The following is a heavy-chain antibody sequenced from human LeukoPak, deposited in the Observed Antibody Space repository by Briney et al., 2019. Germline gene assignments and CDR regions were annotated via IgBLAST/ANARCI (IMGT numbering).Heavy chain of an antibody. CDR3: ARGPYSSSWYVLD. J-gene: IGHJ4*02. Sequence: PGGSLRLSCAASGFTFSSYSMNWVRQAPGKGLEWVSGISGSGGSTYYADSVKGRLTISRDNSKNTLYLQMNSLRAEDTAVYYCARGPYSSSWYVLDWGQGTLVTVSS. D-gene: IGHD6-13*01. CDR1: GFTFSSYS. V-gene: IGHV3-23*01. CDR2: ISGSGGST.